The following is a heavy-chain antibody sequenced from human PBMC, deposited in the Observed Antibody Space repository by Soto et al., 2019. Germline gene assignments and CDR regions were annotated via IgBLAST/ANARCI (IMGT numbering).Heavy chain of an antibody. CDR1: GFTFTRYS. Sequence: GSLRLSCAASGFTFTRYSMNLVRQSPGKGLEWVSSISSTTHYIYYADSMRGRFTISRDNAKNAVYLEMNSLRAEDTAVYYCARESEDLTSNFDYWGQGTLVTVSS. V-gene: IGHV3-21*06. CDR2: ISSTTHYI. CDR3: ARESEDLTSNFDY. J-gene: IGHJ4*02.